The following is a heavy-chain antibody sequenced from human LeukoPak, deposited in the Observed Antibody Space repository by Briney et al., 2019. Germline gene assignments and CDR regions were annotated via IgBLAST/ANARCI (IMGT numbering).Heavy chain of an antibody. CDR1: GFTFSSYS. CDR2: ISSSSSYI. CDR3: ARAAGDQVYYYGMDV. J-gene: IGHJ6*02. V-gene: IGHV3-21*01. D-gene: IGHD7-27*01. Sequence: GGSLRLSCAASGFTFSSYSMNWVRQAPGKGLEWVSSISSSSSYIYYADSVKGRFTISRDNAKNSLYLQMNSLRAEDTAVYYCARAAGDQVYYYGMDVWGQGTTVTVSS.